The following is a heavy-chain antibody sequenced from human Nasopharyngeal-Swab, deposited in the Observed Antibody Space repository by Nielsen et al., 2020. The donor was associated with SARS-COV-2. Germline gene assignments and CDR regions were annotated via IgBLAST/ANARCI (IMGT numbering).Heavy chain of an antibody. CDR3: ARVKISGYDLVGQYYYGMDV. V-gene: IGHV3-30-3*01. CDR1: GFTFSSYA. J-gene: IGHJ6*02. Sequence: GGSLRLSCAASGFTFSSYAMHWVRQAPGKGLEWVAVISYDGSNKYYADSVKGRFTISRDNSKNTLYLQMSSLRAEDTAVYYCARVKISGYDLVGQYYYGMDVWGQGTTVTVSS. CDR2: ISYDGSNK. D-gene: IGHD5-12*01.